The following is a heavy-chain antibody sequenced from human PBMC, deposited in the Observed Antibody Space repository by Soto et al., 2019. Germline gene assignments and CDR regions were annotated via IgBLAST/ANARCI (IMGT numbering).Heavy chain of an antibody. V-gene: IGHV4-39*01. Sequence: SETLSLTCTVSGGSISSSSYYWGWIRQPPGKGLEWIGSIYYSGSTYYNPSLKSRVTISVDTSKNQFSLKLSSVTAADTAVYYCARHTSGGWSYYFDYWGQGTLVTVSS. CDR3: ARHTSGGWSYYFDY. CDR2: IYYSGST. J-gene: IGHJ4*02. CDR1: GGSISSSSYY. D-gene: IGHD6-19*01.